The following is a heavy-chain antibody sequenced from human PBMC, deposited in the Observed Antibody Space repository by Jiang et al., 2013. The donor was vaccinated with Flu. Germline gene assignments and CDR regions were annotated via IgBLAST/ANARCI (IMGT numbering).Heavy chain of an antibody. J-gene: IGHJ6*02. CDR1: GGSISNHY. CDR2: IDYSEIA. V-gene: IGHV4-59*11. D-gene: IGHD5-12*01. CDR3: ARGRGYGENYYYFAMDV. Sequence: GSGLVKPSETLSLTCTVSGGSISNHYWSWIRQPPGKVLEWIGHIDYSEIANYKPSLKSRVTISLDTSKNQISLHLKSVTAADSATYHCARGRGYGENYYYFAMDVWGQGTTVTVSS.